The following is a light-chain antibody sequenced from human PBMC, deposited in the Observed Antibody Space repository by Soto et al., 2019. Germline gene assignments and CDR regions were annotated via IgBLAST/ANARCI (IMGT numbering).Light chain of an antibody. CDR2: EVS. V-gene: IGLV2-23*02. CDR3: CSYAGSSTFTYV. J-gene: IGLJ1*01. Sequence: ALTQPASVSGSPGQSITISCTGTSSDVGSYNLVSWYQQHPGKAPKLMIYEVSKRPSGVSNRFSGSKSGNTASLTISGLQAEDEADYYCCSYAGSSTFTYVFGTGTKVTVL. CDR1: SSDVGSYNL.